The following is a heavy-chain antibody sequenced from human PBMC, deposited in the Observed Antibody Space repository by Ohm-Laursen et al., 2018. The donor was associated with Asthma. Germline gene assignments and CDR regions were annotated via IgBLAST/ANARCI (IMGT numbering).Heavy chain of an antibody. D-gene: IGHD3-10*01. CDR1: GFTFRSYT. CDR2: ITTNSNYI. CDR3: AVSIYAYGEGDY. Sequence: GSLRLSCAAYGFTFRSYTMNWVRQAPGQGPEWISSITTNSNYIYYADSVQGRFTVSRDNAKNSMFLQMNSLRAEDTAFYYCAVSIYAYGEGDYWGQGTLVTVSS. V-gene: IGHV3-21*04. J-gene: IGHJ4*02.